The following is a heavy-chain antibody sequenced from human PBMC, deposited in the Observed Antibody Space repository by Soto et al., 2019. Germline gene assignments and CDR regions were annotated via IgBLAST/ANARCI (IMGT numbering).Heavy chain of an antibody. CDR3: ATPSGTDDAFDI. CDR2: IYYSGTT. V-gene: IGHV4-59*08. Sequence: PSETLSLTCTVSGGSITNYYWSWIRQPPGKGLEWIGYIYYSGTTNYNPSLKSRVIISVDTSKNQFSLKLTSVTAADTAVYYCATPSGTDDAFDIWGRGTMVTVSS. D-gene: IGHD3-10*01. J-gene: IGHJ3*02. CDR1: GGSITNYY.